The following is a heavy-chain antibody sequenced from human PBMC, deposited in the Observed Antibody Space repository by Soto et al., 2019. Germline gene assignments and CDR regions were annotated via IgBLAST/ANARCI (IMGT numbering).Heavy chain of an antibody. CDR3: ARDPYDYIWGSYRFGAFDI. Sequence: SETLSLTCAVYGGSFSGYYWSWIRQPPGKGLGWIGEINHSGSTNYNPSLKSRVTISVDTSKNQFSLKLSSVTAADTAVYYCARDPYDYIWGSYRFGAFDIWGQGTMVTVSS. J-gene: IGHJ3*02. D-gene: IGHD3-16*02. V-gene: IGHV4-34*01. CDR2: INHSGST. CDR1: GGSFSGYY.